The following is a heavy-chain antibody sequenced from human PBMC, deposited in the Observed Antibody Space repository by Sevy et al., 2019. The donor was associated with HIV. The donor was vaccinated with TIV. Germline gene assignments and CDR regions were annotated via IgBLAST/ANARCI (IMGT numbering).Heavy chain of an antibody. V-gene: IGHV3-23*01. J-gene: IGHJ6*02. Sequence: GGSLRLSCLASGFTFNNYAMSWVRQAPGKGLEWVSLISGGGGNTYYADSVKGRCAISRDNSKNTLYLQVNSLRAEDTAVYYWAKDKGDSKIDYCNYGIDVWGQGATVTVSS. D-gene: IGHD2-21*02. CDR2: ISGGGGNT. CDR3: AKDKGDSKIDYCNYGIDV. CDR1: GFTFNNYA.